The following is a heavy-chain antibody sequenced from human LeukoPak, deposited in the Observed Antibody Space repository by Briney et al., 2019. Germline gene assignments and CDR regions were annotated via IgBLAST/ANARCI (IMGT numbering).Heavy chain of an antibody. CDR2: IYTSGST. V-gene: IGHV4-4*07. CDR1: GGSISSYY. CDR3: AREPIAAAGGAFDI. Sequence: PSETLSLTCTVSGGSISSYYWSWIRQPAGKGLEWIGRIYTSGSTNYNPSLKSRVTISVDTSKNQFSLKLSSVTAADTAVYYCAREPIAAAGGAFDIWGQGTMVTVSS. J-gene: IGHJ3*02. D-gene: IGHD6-13*01.